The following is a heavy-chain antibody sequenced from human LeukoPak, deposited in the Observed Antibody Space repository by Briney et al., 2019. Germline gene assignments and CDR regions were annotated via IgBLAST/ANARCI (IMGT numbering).Heavy chain of an antibody. CDR2: INHSGST. CDR1: GGSFSGYY. CDR3: AGRVPAAPFDY. V-gene: IGHV4-34*01. J-gene: IGHJ4*02. Sequence: SETLSLTCAVYGGSFSGYYWSWIRQPPGKGLEWIGEINHSGSTNYNPSLKSRVTISVDTSKSQFSLKLSSVTAADTAVYYCAGRVPAAPFDYWGQGTLVTVSS. D-gene: IGHD2-2*01.